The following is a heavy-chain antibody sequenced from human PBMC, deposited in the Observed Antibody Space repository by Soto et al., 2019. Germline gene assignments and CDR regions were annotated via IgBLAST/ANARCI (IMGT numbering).Heavy chain of an antibody. CDR2: IRSKANSYAT. D-gene: IGHD5-18*01. CDR3: TRHYGYEGFDP. Sequence: PGGSLRLSCAASGFTFSGSAMHWVRQASGKGLEWVGRIRSKANSYATAYAASVKGRLTISRDDSKNTTYLQMNSLKTEDTAVYYCTRHYGYEGFDPWGRGTLVTVSS. CDR1: GFTFSGSA. V-gene: IGHV3-73*01. J-gene: IGHJ5*02.